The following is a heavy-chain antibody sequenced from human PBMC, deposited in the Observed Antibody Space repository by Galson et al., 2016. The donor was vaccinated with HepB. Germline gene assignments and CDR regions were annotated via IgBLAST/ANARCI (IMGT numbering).Heavy chain of an antibody. CDR3: QIFKLTDVTPFDY. J-gene: IGHJ4*02. CDR1: GYTFTSYY. V-gene: IGHV1-46*01. D-gene: IGHD4-23*01. Sequence: SVKVSCKASGYTFTSYYMHWVRQAPGQGLEWMGIINPSAGNTSYAQKFQGRVTMTRDTSTSTVYMELSSLRSDDTAVYYCQIFKLTDVTPFDYWGQGTLVTVSS. CDR2: INPSAGNT.